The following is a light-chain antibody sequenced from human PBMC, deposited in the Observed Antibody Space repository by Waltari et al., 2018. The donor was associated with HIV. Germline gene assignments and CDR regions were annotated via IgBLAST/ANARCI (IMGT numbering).Light chain of an antibody. J-gene: IGLJ2*01. V-gene: IGLV2-14*03. Sequence: QSALTQPASVSGSPGQSITISCTGTSSDVGGYNHVPWYQQHTGKAPKLMIYDVSNRPSGVSNRFSGSKSGNTASLTISGLQAEDEADYYCSSYTSSSTVVFGGGTKLTVL. CDR2: DVS. CDR3: SSYTSSSTVV. CDR1: SSDVGGYNH.